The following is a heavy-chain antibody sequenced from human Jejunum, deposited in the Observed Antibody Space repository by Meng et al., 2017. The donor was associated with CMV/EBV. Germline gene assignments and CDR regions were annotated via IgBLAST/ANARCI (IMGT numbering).Heavy chain of an antibody. J-gene: IGHJ5*02. CDR2: IDWDDDK. Sequence: SGFSLSTSGMRVGWIRQPPGKALGWLARIDWDDDKFYSTSLKTRLTISKDTSKNQVVLTMTNMDPVDTATYYCARMLLGFDWFDPWGQGTLVTVSS. V-gene: IGHV2-70D*14. D-gene: IGHD3-10*01. CDR1: GFSLSTSGMR. CDR3: ARMLLGFDWFDP.